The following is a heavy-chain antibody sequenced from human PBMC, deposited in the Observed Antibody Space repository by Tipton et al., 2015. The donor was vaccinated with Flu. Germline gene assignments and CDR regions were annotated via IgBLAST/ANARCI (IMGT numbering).Heavy chain of an antibody. J-gene: IGHJ5*02. CDR1: GDSIGRGYF. CDR2: IHYSGSP. Sequence: TLSLTCSVSGDSIGRGYFWGWIRQAPGEGLEWIGNIHYSGSPHYNPSLKSRVTISVDTSKNQFSLEMRSVTAAAMAVYYCARRDFSNYVSEPKNWFDPWGQGSPVSVSS. V-gene: IGHV4-38-2*01. D-gene: IGHD4-11*01. CDR3: ARRDFSNYVSEPKNWFDP.